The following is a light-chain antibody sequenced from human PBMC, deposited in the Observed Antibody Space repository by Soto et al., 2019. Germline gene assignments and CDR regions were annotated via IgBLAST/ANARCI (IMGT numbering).Light chain of an antibody. J-gene: IGLJ1*01. V-gene: IGLV2-14*03. CDR1: SSDVGGYNY. CDR3: SSYTSSNTYV. CDR2: DVS. Sequence: QSALTQPASVSGSPGQSITISCTGTSSDVGGYNYVSWYQQHPGEAPKLIIYDVSYRPSGVSNRFSGSKFGNTASLTVSGLQAEDESDYYCSSYTSSNTYVFGTGTKGPS.